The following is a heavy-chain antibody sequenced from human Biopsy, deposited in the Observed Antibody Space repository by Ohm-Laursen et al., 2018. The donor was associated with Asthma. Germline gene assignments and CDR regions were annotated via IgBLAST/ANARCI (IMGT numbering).Heavy chain of an antibody. CDR1: GYSLTDLS. CDR3: ASDFPKDYVRYNFQF. V-gene: IGHV1-24*01. D-gene: IGHD4-17*01. J-gene: IGHJ4*02. Sequence: SVKVSCKISGYSLTDLSMHWVRQAPGQGLEWMGGHDHEEGGTVNARRFQGRVTMNEDTSTDTAYMELRSLSSDDTAVYYCASDFPKDYVRYNFQFWGQGTLVTVSS. CDR2: HDHEEGGT.